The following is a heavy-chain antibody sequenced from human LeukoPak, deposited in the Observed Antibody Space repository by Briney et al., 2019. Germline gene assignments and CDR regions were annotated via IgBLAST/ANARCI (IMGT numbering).Heavy chain of an antibody. V-gene: IGHV3-23*01. Sequence: GGSLRLSCAASGFTFSSYAMTLVRQAPGKGLEWVSEISGSGESTYYGDSVKGRFTISRDNSKNTLYLQMSSLRAGDTAIYYCAREHWDFDYWGQGTLVTVSS. J-gene: IGHJ4*02. CDR2: ISGSGEST. D-gene: IGHD7-27*01. CDR3: AREHWDFDY. CDR1: GFTFSSYA.